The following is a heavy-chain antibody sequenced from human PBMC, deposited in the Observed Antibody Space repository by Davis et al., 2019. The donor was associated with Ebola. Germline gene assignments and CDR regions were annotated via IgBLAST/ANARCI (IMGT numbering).Heavy chain of an antibody. CDR3: AKDSGQLYYYGMDV. CDR2: ISGSGGST. CDR1: GFTFSSYA. D-gene: IGHD5-18*01. Sequence: PGGSLRLSCAASGFTFSSYAMSWVRQAPGKGLEWVSAISGSGGSTYYADSVKGRFTISRDNSKNTLYLQMNSLRAEDTAVYYCAKDSGQLYYYGMDVWGQGTTVTVSS. J-gene: IGHJ6*02. V-gene: IGHV3-23*01.